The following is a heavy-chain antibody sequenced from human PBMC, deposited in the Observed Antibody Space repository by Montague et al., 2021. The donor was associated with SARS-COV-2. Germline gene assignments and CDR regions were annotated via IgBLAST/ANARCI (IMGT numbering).Heavy chain of an antibody. Sequence: SETLSLTCTVSGSSISSYYWSWIRQPPGKGLEWIGYIYYSGSTNYNPSLKSRVTISVDTSKNQFSLKLSSVTAADTAVYYCARYTLGDYYYYGMDVWGQGTTVTVSS. CDR1: GSSISSYY. CDR3: ARYTLGDYYYYGMDV. CDR2: IYYSGST. V-gene: IGHV4-59*01. J-gene: IGHJ6*02.